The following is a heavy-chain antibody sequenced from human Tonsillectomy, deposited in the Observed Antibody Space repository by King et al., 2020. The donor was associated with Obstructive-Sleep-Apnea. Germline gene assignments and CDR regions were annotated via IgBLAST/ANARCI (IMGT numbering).Heavy chain of an antibody. CDR2: ISSSSSTI. CDR3: ARDLGYSGYDFPY. Sequence: VQLVESGGGLVQPGGSLRLSCAASGFNFNTYSMNWVRQAPGKGLEWVSYISSSSSTISYADSVKGRFTISRDNAKNSLFLQMNSLRAEDTAVYYCARDLGYSGYDFPYWGQGTLVTVSS. D-gene: IGHD5-12*01. J-gene: IGHJ4*02. V-gene: IGHV3-48*04. CDR1: GFNFNTYS.